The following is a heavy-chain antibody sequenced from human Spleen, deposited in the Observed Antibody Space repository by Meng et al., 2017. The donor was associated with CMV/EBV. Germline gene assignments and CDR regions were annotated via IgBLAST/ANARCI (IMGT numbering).Heavy chain of an antibody. J-gene: IGHJ4*02. D-gene: IGHD3-10*01. V-gene: IGHV3-74*01. CDR2: INSDGSST. Sequence: SGFTLSNDWMHWVRQAPGKGLVWVSRINSDGSSTNYADSVKGRFTISRDNAKNTLYMQMNSLRAEDTAVYYCARARGGRFGELLLDFWGQGTLVTVSS. CDR3: ARARGGRFGELLLDF. CDR1: GFTLSNDW.